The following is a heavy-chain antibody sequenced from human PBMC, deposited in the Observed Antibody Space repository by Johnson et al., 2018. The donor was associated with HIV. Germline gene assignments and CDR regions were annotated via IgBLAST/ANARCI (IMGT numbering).Heavy chain of an antibody. CDR1: GFIFSVYW. J-gene: IGHJ3*02. Sequence: MQLVESGGGLIQPGGSLRLSCAASGFIFSVYWMSWVRQAPGNGLEWVANIKQDGSEKYYVDSVKGRFTISRDNSKNTLYLQMNSLRAEDTAVYYCAREGGATPAFDIWGQGTMVTVSS. CDR3: AREGGATPAFDI. CDR2: IKQDGSEK. V-gene: IGHV3-7*03. D-gene: IGHD1-26*01.